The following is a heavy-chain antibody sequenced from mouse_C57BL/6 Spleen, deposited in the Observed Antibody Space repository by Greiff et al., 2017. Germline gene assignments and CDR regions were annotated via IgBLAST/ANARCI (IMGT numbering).Heavy chain of an antibody. D-gene: IGHD3-3*01. J-gene: IGHJ2*01. Sequence: EVQLVESGPGLVKPSQSLSLTCSVTGYSITSGYYWNWIRQFPGNKLEWMGYISYDGSNNYNPSLKNRISITRDTSKNQFFLKLNSVTTEDTATYYCARDGPLGDYWGQGTTLTVSS. CDR1: GYSITSGYY. CDR3: ARDGPLGDY. CDR2: ISYDGSN. V-gene: IGHV3-6*01.